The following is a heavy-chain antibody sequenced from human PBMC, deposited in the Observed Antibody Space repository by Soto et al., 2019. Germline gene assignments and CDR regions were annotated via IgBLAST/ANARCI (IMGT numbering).Heavy chain of an antibody. CDR2: IDPNSGGT. V-gene: IGHV1-2*02. CDR3: ARVVTVTQNWFDP. Sequence: QVQLVQSGAEVKKPGSSVKVSCKASGGTFSSYAISWVRQAPGQGREWMGGIDPNSGGTNYAQRFQGRVTMTRDTSSSTAYMEPSRLRSDDTAVYYCARVVTVTQNWFDPWGQGTLVTVSS. CDR1: GGTFSSYA. J-gene: IGHJ5*02. D-gene: IGHD4-17*01.